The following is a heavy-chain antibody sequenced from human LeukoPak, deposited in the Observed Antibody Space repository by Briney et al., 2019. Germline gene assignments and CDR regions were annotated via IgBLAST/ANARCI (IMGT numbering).Heavy chain of an antibody. D-gene: IGHD3-9*01. V-gene: IGHV3-21*01. CDR3: ARLRGAQLRYFDVDF. CDR2: ISSTSSHI. Sequence: GGSLRLSCEAYGFTFSDFEMDWVRQAPGKGLEWVSSISSTSSHIYYADSVKGRFTISRDNARNSLYLQMNSLRAEDTAVYFCARLRGAQLRYFDVDFWGQGTLVTVSS. CDR1: GFTFSDFE. J-gene: IGHJ4*02.